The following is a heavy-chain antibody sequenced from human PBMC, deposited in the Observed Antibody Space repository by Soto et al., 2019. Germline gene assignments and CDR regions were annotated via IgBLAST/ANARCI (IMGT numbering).Heavy chain of an antibody. CDR3: ARYSHGVIIDY. J-gene: IGHJ4*02. D-gene: IGHD3-10*01. Sequence: QVQLVQSGAEVKKPGASVKVSCKASGYTFTSYYMHWVRQAPGQGLEWMGIINPSGGSTSYAQKFQGRVTMTRDTTTSTVYMELSSLRAEDTAVYYCARYSHGVIIDYWGQGTLVTVSS. V-gene: IGHV1-46*03. CDR1: GYTFTSYY. CDR2: INPSGGST.